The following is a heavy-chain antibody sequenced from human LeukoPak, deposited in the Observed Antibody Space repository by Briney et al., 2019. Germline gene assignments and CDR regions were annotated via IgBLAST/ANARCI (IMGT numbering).Heavy chain of an antibody. CDR2: IYTSGTT. Sequence: SETLSLTCTVSGGSISSGSYYWRWIRQPAGKGLEWIGRIYTSGTTNYNPSLKSRVTISVDTSKNQFSLKLSSVTAADTAVYYCARHMLGGKRSFDSWGQGTLVTVSS. D-gene: IGHD4-23*01. J-gene: IGHJ4*02. V-gene: IGHV4-61*02. CDR1: GGSISSGSYY. CDR3: ARHMLGGKRSFDS.